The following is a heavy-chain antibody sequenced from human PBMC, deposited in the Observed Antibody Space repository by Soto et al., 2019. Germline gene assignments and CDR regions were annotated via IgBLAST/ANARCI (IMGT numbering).Heavy chain of an antibody. V-gene: IGHV1-8*01. CDR1: GYTFTSYD. D-gene: IGHD6-6*01. CDR2: MNPNSGNT. J-gene: IGHJ5*02. Sequence: QVQLVQSGAEVKKPGASVKVSCKASGYTFTSYDINWVRQATGQGLEWMGWMNPNSGNTGYAQKFQGRVTMTRNTSISTAYMELSSLRSEDTAVYYCARAGDSHSSSSEGWFDPWGQGTLVTVSS. CDR3: ARAGDSHSSSSEGWFDP.